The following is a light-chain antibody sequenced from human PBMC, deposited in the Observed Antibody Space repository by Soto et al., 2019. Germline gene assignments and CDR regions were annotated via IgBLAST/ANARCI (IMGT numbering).Light chain of an antibody. V-gene: IGLV2-11*01. CDR1: SSDVGGYNY. Sequence: QSALTQPRSVSGSPGQSVTISCTGISSDVGGYNYVSWYQQHPGKAPKLMIYDVSKRPSGVPDRFSGSKSGNTASLTISGLQAEDEADYYCCSHAGSWVFGGGTQLTVL. CDR3: CSHAGSWV. J-gene: IGLJ3*02. CDR2: DVS.